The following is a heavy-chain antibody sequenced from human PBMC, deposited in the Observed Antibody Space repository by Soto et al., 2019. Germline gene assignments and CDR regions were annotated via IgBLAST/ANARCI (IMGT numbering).Heavy chain of an antibody. CDR1: GFTFSSYA. V-gene: IGHV3-23*01. CDR2: ISGSGGST. J-gene: IGHJ5*02. D-gene: IGHD3-3*01. CDR3: AKDVPYDFSSHNWFDP. Sequence: EVQLLESGGGLVQPGGSLRLSCAASGFTFSSYAMSWVRQAPGKGLEWVSAISGSGGSTYYADSVKGRFTISRDNSKNTLYLQMNSLRAEDTAVYYCAKDVPYDFSSHNWFDPWGQGTLVTVSS.